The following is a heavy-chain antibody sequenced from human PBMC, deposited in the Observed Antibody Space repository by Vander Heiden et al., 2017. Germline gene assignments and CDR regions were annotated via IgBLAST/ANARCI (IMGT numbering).Heavy chain of an antibody. J-gene: IGHJ4*02. CDR3: AKDRVCSGGSCNFDY. CDR1: GFTFSSYA. CDR2: SSGSGTTT. Sequence: EVQLLESGGGLVQPGGSLRLSCVASGFTFSSYAMSWVRQAPGKGLEWVSGSSGSGTTTYYADSVKGRFTISRDNSKNTLYLQMNSLRAEDTAVYYCAKDRVCSGGSCNFDYWGQGTLVTVSS. V-gene: IGHV3-23*01. D-gene: IGHD2-15*01.